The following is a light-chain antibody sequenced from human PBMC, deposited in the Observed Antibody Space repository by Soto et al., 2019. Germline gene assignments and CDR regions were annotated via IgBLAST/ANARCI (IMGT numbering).Light chain of an antibody. CDR3: QQRSNWPIT. J-gene: IGKJ5*01. Sequence: ELVMTQSPATLSVSPGERATLSCRASQSVSSNLAWYQQKPGQAPRLLIYDASSRATGVPARFSGSGSGTDFTLTISSLEPEDFAVYYCQQRSNWPITFGQGTLLEI. CDR1: QSVSSN. CDR2: DAS. V-gene: IGKV3-11*01.